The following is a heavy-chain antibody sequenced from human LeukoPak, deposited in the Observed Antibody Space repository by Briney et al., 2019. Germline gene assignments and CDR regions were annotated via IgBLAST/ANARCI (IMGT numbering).Heavy chain of an antibody. J-gene: IGHJ5*02. Sequence: SETLSLTCTVSRGSIISYFWSWIRQPPGKGLEWLAYIHSSGSTTYNPSLKSRVTISIDTSKNQFSLKVRSVTAADTAVYYCARRLERGSGTSRGLDNWFGPWGQGALVTVSS. CDR3: ARRLERGSGTSRGLDNWFGP. CDR1: RGSIISYF. V-gene: IGHV4-59*12. D-gene: IGHD3-10*01. CDR2: IHSSGST.